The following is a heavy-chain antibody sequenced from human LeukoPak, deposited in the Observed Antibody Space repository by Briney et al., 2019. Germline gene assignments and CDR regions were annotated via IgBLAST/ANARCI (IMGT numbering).Heavy chain of an antibody. CDR1: GFTFSDYY. Sequence: GSLRLSCAASGFTFSDYYMSWIRQAPGKGLEWVPYVSSGSSTIYYADSVKGRFTISRDNAKNSLYLQMNSLRVEDTALYYCAKDRGGSSELGDAFDVWGQGTMVRVSS. D-gene: IGHD1-26*01. J-gene: IGHJ3*01. CDR2: VSSGSSTI. V-gene: IGHV3-11*01. CDR3: AKDRGGSSELGDAFDV.